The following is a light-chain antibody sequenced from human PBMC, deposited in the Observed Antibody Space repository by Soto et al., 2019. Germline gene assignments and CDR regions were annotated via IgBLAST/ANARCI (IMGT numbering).Light chain of an antibody. CDR1: HDITNF. CDR2: DVS. CDR3: VQHSDYPFT. Sequence: DIQMTQSPSSLSVSVGDRVTITCQASHDITNFLNWYQQKPGKAPKLLIYDVSKLETGVPSRFSGSGSGTDFTLTISSLQPEDIATYFCVQHSDYPFTFGQGTRLDI. V-gene: IGKV1-33*01. J-gene: IGKJ2*01.